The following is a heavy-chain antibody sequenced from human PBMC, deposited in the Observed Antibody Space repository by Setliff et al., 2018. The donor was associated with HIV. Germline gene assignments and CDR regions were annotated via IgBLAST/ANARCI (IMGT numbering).Heavy chain of an antibody. CDR3: ARVSSTYWYSIFRNYYYHMDV. Sequence: SETLSLTCTVSGGSISSYYWSWIRQPAGKGLEWIGHIYTSGSTNYNPSLKSRVTMSVDTSKNQFSLKLNSVTAADTAVYYCARVSSTYWYSIFRNYYYHMDVWGKGTTVTVSS. CDR1: GGSISSYY. D-gene: IGHD2-8*02. CDR2: IYTSGST. J-gene: IGHJ6*03. V-gene: IGHV4-4*07.